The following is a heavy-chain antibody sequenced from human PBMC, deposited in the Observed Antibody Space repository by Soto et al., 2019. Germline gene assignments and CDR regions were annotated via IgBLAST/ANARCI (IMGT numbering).Heavy chain of an antibody. CDR1: GFTFSSYA. D-gene: IGHD6-19*01. V-gene: IGHV3-23*01. CDR2: ISGSGSNT. J-gene: IGHJ4*02. Sequence: GGSLRLSCAASGFTFSSYAMSWVRQAPGKGLEWVSAISGSGSNTYYADFVKGRFTISRDNSKNTLYLQMNSLRAEDTAVYYCAEAAQTSGWSSPNFWGQGTLVTVSS. CDR3: AEAAQTSGWSSPNF.